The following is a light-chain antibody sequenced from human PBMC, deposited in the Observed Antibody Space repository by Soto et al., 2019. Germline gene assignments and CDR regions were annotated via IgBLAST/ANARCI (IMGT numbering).Light chain of an antibody. CDR3: QQRSIWPLT. CDR1: QSVSSY. CDR2: DAS. J-gene: IGKJ4*01. Sequence: EIVLTQSPATLSLSPGERATLSCRASQSVSSYLAWYQQKPGQAPRLLIYDASNRATDIPARFSGSGSGTDFTLTISSLEPEDFAVYYCQQRSIWPLTFGGGTKVGIK. V-gene: IGKV3-11*01.